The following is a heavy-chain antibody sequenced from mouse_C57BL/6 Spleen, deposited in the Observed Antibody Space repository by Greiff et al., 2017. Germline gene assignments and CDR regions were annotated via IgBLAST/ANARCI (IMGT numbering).Heavy chain of an antibody. V-gene: IGHV14-3*01. CDR2: IDPANGNT. CDR1: GFNIKNTY. J-gene: IGHJ3*01. D-gene: IGHD2-3*01. Sequence: EVQLQESVAELVRPGASVKLSCTASGFNIKNTYMHWVKQRPEQGLEWIGRIDPANGNTKYAPQFQGKATITADTSSNTAYLQPSSLTSEDTVIYYCARGDDGYYEAVAYWGQGTLVTVSA. CDR3: ARGDDGYYEAVAY.